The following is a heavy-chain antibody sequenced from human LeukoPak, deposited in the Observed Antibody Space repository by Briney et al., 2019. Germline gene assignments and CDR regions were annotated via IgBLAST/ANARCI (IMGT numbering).Heavy chain of an antibody. V-gene: IGHV3-23*01. CDR3: AKDPPPMTTVTTFDY. Sequence: GGSLGLSCAASGFTFSSYAMSWVRQAPGKGLEWVSAISGSGGSTYYADSVKGRFTISRDNSKNTLYLQMNSLRAEDTAVYYCAKDPPPMTTVTTFDYWGQGTLVTVSS. J-gene: IGHJ4*02. CDR1: GFTFSSYA. D-gene: IGHD4-11*01. CDR2: ISGSGGST.